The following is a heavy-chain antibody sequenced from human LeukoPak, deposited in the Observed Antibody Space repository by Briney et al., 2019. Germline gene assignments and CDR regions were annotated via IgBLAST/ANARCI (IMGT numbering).Heavy chain of an antibody. J-gene: IGHJ4*02. Sequence: GGSLRLSCAASGFTFSSYAMHWVRQAPGKRLEWVAVISYDGSNKYYADSVKGRFTISRDNSKNTLYLQMSSLRAEDTAAYYCARGYYDSSGNDYWGQGTLVTVSS. V-gene: IGHV3-30-3*01. CDR1: GFTFSSYA. CDR3: ARGYYDSSGNDY. D-gene: IGHD3-22*01. CDR2: ISYDGSNK.